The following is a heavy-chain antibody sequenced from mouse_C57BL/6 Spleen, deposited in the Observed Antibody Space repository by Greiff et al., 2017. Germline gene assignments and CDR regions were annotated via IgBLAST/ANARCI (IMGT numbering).Heavy chain of an antibody. D-gene: IGHD4-1*01. Sequence: VQLQQSGPGLVAPSQSLSITCTASGFSLTSYGVDWVRQPPGQGLEWLGVIWGGGSRNYNSALMSRLSIRKDNSKSQGFLKMNRLQTDETAKYYCGKAGTRAMDYWGQGTSVTGSS. CDR2: IWGGGSR. CDR1: GFSLTSYG. CDR3: GKAGTRAMDY. V-gene: IGHV2-9*01. J-gene: IGHJ4*01.